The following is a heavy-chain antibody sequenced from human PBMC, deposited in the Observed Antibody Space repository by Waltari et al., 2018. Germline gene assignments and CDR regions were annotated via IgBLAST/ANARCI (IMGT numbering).Heavy chain of an antibody. CDR3: AKDEGNRIAPTFGMDA. D-gene: IGHD5-12*01. CDR1: GFTLTTYT. J-gene: IGHJ6*02. CDR2: MSGSGLI. Sequence: EFQLLEAGGGLAQPGGSLRLSCAASGFTLTTYTVNWVRQGPGRGVGGVSRMSGSGLIDYADAVKGRFTISRDNAKNTLYVEMNRLRVEDTAVYFCAKDEGNRIAPTFGMDAWGHGTTVLVS. V-gene: IGHV3-23*01.